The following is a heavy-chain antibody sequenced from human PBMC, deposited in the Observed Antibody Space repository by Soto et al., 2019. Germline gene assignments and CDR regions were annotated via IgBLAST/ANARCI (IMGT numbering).Heavy chain of an antibody. V-gene: IGHV3-30-3*01. Sequence: QAQLVESGGGVVQPGRSLRLSCAASGFTLNIYALHWVRQAPGKGLEWVAVISFDGTKKYYSDSVKGRFTISRDNLKNTLYLQMNNLRVEDAALYFCAREDDYGYRYINYGLDVWGQGTTVTVSS. CDR2: ISFDGTKK. CDR1: GFTLNIYA. CDR3: AREDDYGYRYINYGLDV. D-gene: IGHD4-17*01. J-gene: IGHJ6*02.